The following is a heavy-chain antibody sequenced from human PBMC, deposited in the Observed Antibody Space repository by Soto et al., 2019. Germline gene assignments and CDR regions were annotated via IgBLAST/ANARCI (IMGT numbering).Heavy chain of an antibody. CDR3: ATRGYYYDSSGSWYFDL. D-gene: IGHD3-22*01. J-gene: IGHJ2*01. CDR2: TRNKANSYTT. V-gene: IGHV3-72*01. Sequence: EVQLVESGGGLVQPGGSLRLSCAASGFTFSDHYMDWVRQAPGKGLEWVGRTRNKANSYTTEYAASVKGRFTISRDDSKNSLYLQMNRLKTEDTAVYYCATRGYYYDSSGSWYFDLWGRGTLVTVSS. CDR1: GFTFSDHY.